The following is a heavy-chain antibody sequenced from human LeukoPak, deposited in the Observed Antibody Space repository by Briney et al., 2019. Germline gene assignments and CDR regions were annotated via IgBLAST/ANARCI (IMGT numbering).Heavy chain of an antibody. D-gene: IGHD2-2*01. CDR1: GYTFTGYY. Sequence: GASVKVSCKASGYTFTGYYMHWVRQAPGQGLEWMGWINPNSGGTNYAQKFQGRVTMTRDTSISTAYMELSRLRSDDTAVYYCAREEGCSSTSCYPGAFDIWGQGTMVTVSS. CDR2: INPNSGGT. CDR3: AREEGCSSTSCYPGAFDI. J-gene: IGHJ3*02. V-gene: IGHV1-2*02.